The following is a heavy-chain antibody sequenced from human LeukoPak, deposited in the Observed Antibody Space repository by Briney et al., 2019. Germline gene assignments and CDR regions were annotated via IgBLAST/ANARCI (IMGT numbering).Heavy chain of an antibody. D-gene: IGHD3-22*01. V-gene: IGHV5-51*01. J-gene: IGHJ4*02. CDR1: GYSFSRYW. CDR2: IYPGDSDT. CDR3: ARLGYDSGAYYYAY. Sequence: GASLQISCKGSGYSFSRYWIGWVRQMPGKGLEWMGIIYPGDSDTRYSPSFQGQVLISADKSISTAYLQWSSLKASDTAMFYCARLGYDSGAYYYAYWGQGTLVTVSS.